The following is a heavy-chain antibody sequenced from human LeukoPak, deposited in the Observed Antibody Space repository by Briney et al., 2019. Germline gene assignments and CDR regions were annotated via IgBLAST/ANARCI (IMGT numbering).Heavy chain of an antibody. CDR2: ISSSSSYI. V-gene: IGHV3-21*01. D-gene: IGHD1-26*01. CDR3: AKDRTVGASYWYFDL. Sequence: GGSLRLSCAASGFTFSSYSMNWVRQAPGKGLEWVSSISSSSSYIYYVDSAKGRFTISRDNAKNSLYLQMNSLRAEDTAVYYCAKDRTVGASYWYFDLWGRGTLVTVSS. J-gene: IGHJ2*01. CDR1: GFTFSSYS.